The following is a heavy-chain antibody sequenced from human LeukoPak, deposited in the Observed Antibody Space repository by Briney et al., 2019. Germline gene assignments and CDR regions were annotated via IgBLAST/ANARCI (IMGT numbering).Heavy chain of an antibody. D-gene: IGHD1-7*01. Sequence: PSETLSLTCTVSGGSISSSSYYWGWIRQPPGKGLEWIGSIYYSGSTYYNPSLKSRVTISVDTSKNQFSLKLSSVTAADTAVYYCASVTNWNYADAFDIWGQGTMVTVSS. V-gene: IGHV4-39*01. CDR1: GGSISSSSYY. J-gene: IGHJ3*02. CDR2: IYYSGST. CDR3: ASVTNWNYADAFDI.